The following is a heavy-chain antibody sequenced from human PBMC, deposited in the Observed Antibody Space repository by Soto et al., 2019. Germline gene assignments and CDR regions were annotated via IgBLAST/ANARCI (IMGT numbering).Heavy chain of an antibody. CDR2: IFHSGST. J-gene: IGHJ5*02. D-gene: IGHD2-15*01. CDR1: RAFINSGGFY. Sequence: QVQLQESGPGLVKPTQTLSLTCSVSRAFINSGGFYYSWIRQPPGKGLEWLGYIFHSGSTLYNPSLRCRLTLSADTSRNQLSLYLTSVTAADTAVYYCVRGGISGPWCDPWGQGILVTVSS. V-gene: IGHV4-31*03. CDR3: VRGGISGPWCDP.